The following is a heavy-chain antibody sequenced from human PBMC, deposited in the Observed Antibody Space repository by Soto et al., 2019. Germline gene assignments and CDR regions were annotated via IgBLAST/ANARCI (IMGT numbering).Heavy chain of an antibody. V-gene: IGHV1-2*04. J-gene: IGHJ4*02. Sequence: GASVKVSCKASGYTFTYCSLHWLQQAPGQGLEWMGWINPNSGGTNYAQKFQGWVTMTRDTSISTAYMELSRLRSDDTAVYYCARDYGVTESYYFDYWGQGTLVTVSS. CDR3: ARDYGVTESYYFDY. CDR2: INPNSGGT. CDR1: GYTFTYCS. D-gene: IGHD4-17*01.